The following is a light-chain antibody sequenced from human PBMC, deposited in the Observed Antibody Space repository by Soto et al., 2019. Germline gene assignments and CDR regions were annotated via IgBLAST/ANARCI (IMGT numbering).Light chain of an antibody. J-gene: IGLJ2*01. CDR2: RNT. Sequence: QSVLTQPPSVSGAPGQRVTISCTGSSSNIGAGFDVHWYQQFPGTAPKLLIYRNTIRPSGVPDRFSGSKSGTSASLAITGLQAEDEADYYGQSFWVFGGGTQLTVL. CDR3: QSFWV. CDR1: SSNIGAGFD. V-gene: IGLV1-40*01.